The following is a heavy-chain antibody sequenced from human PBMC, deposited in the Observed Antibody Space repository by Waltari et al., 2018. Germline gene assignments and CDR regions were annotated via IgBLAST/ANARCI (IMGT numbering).Heavy chain of an antibody. J-gene: IGHJ5*02. CDR1: GDSLMYDLDY. CDR2: TYYDGPT. V-gene: IGHV4-39*07. CDR3: ARDPTKGFYNWFDP. Sequence: QPQLQESGPRLVKPSETLSLTCSVSGDSLMYDLDYWGWIRQPPGKGLEWIGSTYYDGPTHYNSSRKGRATISVDPTKNPFSLEFSSTTAAHTAVYYFARDPTKGFYNWFDPWGHGILVIVSS. D-gene: IGHD3-3*01.